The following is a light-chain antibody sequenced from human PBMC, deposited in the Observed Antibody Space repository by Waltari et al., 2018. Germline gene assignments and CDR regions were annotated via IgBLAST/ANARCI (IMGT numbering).Light chain of an antibody. CDR3: QQSYSNPRT. CDR1: QNIGIY. Sequence: DIQMTQSPSSLSASVGDRVTITCRASQNIGIYLNWYQQKPGKAPNLLIYAASSVESGVPSRFGGSGSGTYFTLTISSLQPEDFAAYYCQQSYSNPRTFGQGTKVEIK. V-gene: IGKV1-39*01. CDR2: AAS. J-gene: IGKJ2*02.